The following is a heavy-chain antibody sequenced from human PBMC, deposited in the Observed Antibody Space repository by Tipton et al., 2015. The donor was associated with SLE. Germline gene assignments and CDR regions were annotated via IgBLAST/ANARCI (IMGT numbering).Heavy chain of an antibody. CDR1: GFTISSYW. D-gene: IGHD2-2*02. CDR2: IKQDGSDR. Sequence: GSLRLSCGVTGFTISSYWVSWVRQPPGKGLEWVANIKQDGSDRNHVDSVKGRFTISRDNAKNSLYLQMNSLRAEDTAVYYCGRDDTFKIGYWGQGTLVTVSS. CDR3: GRDDTFKIGY. J-gene: IGHJ4*02. V-gene: IGHV3-7*01.